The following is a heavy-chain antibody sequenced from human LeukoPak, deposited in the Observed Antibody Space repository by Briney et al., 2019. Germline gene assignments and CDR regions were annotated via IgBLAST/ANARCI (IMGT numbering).Heavy chain of an antibody. J-gene: IGHJ4*02. V-gene: IGHV4-59*01. Sequence: PLETLSLTCTVSGGSISSYYWTWIRQPPGKGLEWIGSTYYGGSADYNPPLKSRVTLSLDTSKNQFSLKLRTVTAADTAVYYCARTPGVAGTSHYFDYWGQGTLVIVSS. CDR2: TYYGGSA. CDR1: GGSISSYY. CDR3: ARTPGVAGTSHYFDY. D-gene: IGHD6-19*01.